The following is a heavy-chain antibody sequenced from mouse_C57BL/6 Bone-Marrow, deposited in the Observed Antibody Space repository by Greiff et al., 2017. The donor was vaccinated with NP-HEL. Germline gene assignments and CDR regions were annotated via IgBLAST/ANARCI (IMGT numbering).Heavy chain of an antibody. CDR3: ARVSTMVKCLAY. V-gene: IGHV1-59*01. J-gene: IGHJ3*01. Sequence: QVQLQQPGAELVRPGTSVQLSCKASGYTFTSYWMHWVKQRPGQGLEWIGVIDPSDSYTNYNQKFKGKATLTVDTSSSTAYMQLSSLTAEDSAVYYCARVSTMVKCLAYWGQGTLVTVSA. CDR2: IDPSDSYT. CDR1: GYTFTSYW. D-gene: IGHD2-2*01.